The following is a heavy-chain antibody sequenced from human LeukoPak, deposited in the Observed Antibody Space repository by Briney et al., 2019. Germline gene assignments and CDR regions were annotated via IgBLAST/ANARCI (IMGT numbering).Heavy chain of an antibody. Sequence: PSETLSLTCTVSGDSFTGYYCSWVRQPPGKGLEWVGYIYYSGTTIFNPSLKSRVTILVDTSKDQFSLKLRSVTTADTAVYYCARLDASTGAFHFDYWGQGTLVTVSS. CDR3: ARLDASTGAFHFDY. D-gene: IGHD1-1*01. J-gene: IGHJ4*02. V-gene: IGHV4-59*01. CDR1: GDSFTGYY. CDR2: IYYSGTT.